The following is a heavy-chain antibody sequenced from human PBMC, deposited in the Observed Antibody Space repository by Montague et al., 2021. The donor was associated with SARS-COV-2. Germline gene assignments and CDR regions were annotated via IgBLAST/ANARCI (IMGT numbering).Heavy chain of an antibody. CDR1: GFPFDDYA. J-gene: IGHJ4*02. D-gene: IGHD3-10*01. CDR2: ISGDGGFT. CDR3: AKDFGAPWFGELFSYYFDY. V-gene: IGHV3-43*02. Sequence: SRRLSCAASGFPFDDYAMHWVRQAPGKGLEWVSLISGDGGFTYYADSVKGRFTISRDNSKNSLYLQMNSLRPEDTALYSCAKDFGAPWFGELFSYYFDYWGQGTLVTVSS.